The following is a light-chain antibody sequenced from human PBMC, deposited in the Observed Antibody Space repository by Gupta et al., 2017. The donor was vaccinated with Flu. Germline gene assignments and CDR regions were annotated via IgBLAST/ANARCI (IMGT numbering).Light chain of an antibody. CDR1: SSDIGAYKY. CDR3: STHAGSDNFV. V-gene: IGLV2-8*01. J-gene: IGLJ1*01. CDR2: EVT. Sequence: QSALTQPPSASGSPGPSITISCTGTSSDIGAYKYVSWHQQHAGKAPKLIIYEVTKRPSGVPDRFSGSKSGNTASLTVSGLQAEDEGDYYCSTHAGSDNFVFGTGTAFTVL.